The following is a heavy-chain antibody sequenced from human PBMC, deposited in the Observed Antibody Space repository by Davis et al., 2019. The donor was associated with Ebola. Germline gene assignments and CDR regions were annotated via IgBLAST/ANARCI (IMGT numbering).Heavy chain of an antibody. Sequence: PGGSLRLSCKGSGYSFTSYWISWVRQMPGKGLEWMGRIDPSDSYTNYSPSFQGHVTISADKSISTAYLQWSSLKASDTAMYYCAGLKYYYYGMDVWGQGTTVTVSS. J-gene: IGHJ6*02. V-gene: IGHV5-10-1*01. CDR1: GYSFTSYW. CDR3: AGLKYYYYGMDV. CDR2: IDPSDSYT.